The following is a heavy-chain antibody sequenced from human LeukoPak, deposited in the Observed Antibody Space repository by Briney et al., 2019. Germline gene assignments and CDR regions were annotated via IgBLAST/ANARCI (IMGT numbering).Heavy chain of an antibody. Sequence: SETLSLTCTVSGGSISSYYWSWIRQPPGKGLKWIGYIYYSGSTNYNPSLKSRVTISVDTSKNQFSLKLSSVTAADTAVYYCARRIIAAAGHNWFDPWGQGTLVTVSS. V-gene: IGHV4-59*01. CDR1: GGSISSYY. CDR2: IYYSGST. CDR3: ARRIIAAAGHNWFDP. D-gene: IGHD6-13*01. J-gene: IGHJ5*02.